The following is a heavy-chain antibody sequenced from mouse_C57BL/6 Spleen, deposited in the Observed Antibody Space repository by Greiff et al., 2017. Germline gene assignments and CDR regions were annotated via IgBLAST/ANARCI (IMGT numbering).Heavy chain of an antibody. CDR1: GYTFTSYW. CDR3: ARGRGYYYAMDY. V-gene: IGHV1-53*01. J-gene: IGHJ4*01. D-gene: IGHD2-2*01. CDR2: IIPGSGGT. Sequence: VQLQQSGTELVKPGASVKLSCKASGYTFTSYWMPWVKQRPGQGLEWIGNIIPGSGGTYYNAKFKSKDTLTVDKSSSTAYMQRSSLTSADSAVYDCARGRGYYYAMDYWGQGTSVTVSS.